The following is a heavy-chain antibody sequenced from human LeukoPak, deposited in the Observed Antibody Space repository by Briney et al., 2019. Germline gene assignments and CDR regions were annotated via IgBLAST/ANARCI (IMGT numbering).Heavy chain of an antibody. D-gene: IGHD1-26*01. CDR2: IYHSGNT. V-gene: IGHV4-4*02. CDR1: GDSISSSHW. J-gene: IGHJ4*02. Sequence: SETESLTCAVYGDSISSSHWWSGVRQSPGKGLEWIGEIYHSGNTNYNPSLKSRVAISLDKSSNQFSLRLTSVTAADTAMYFCVREEMPGKFDYWGQGTLVTVSS. CDR3: VREEMPGKFDY.